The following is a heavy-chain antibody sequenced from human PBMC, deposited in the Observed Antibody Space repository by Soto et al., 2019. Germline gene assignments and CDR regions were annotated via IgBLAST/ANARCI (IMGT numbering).Heavy chain of an antibody. CDR3: AREGLAAAGDYYYYGMDV. V-gene: IGHV3-48*01. D-gene: IGHD6-13*01. CDR2: ISSSSSTI. CDR1: GFTFSSYS. J-gene: IGHJ6*02. Sequence: GGSLRLSCAASGFTFSSYSMNWVRQAPGKGLEWVSYISSSSSTIYYADSVKGRFTISRDNAKYSLYLQMNSLRAEDTAVYYCAREGLAAAGDYYYYGMDVWGQGTKVTVSS.